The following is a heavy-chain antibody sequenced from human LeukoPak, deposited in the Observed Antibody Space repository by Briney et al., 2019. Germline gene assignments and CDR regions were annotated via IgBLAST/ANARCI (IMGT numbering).Heavy chain of an antibody. J-gene: IGHJ4*02. V-gene: IGHV4-34*01. D-gene: IGHD3-16*02. CDR2: INHSGST. CDR3: ARGRVWGSYRQNCDY. CDR1: GGSFSGYY. Sequence: SETLSLTCAVYGGSFSGYYWSWIRQPPGKGLEWIGEINHSGSTNYNPSLKSRVTISVDTSKNQFSLKLSSVTAADTAVYYCARGRVWGSYRQNCDYWGQGTLVTVSS.